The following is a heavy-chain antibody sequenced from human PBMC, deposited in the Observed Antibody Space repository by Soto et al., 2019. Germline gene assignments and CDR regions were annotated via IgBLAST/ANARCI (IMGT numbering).Heavy chain of an antibody. Sequence: EVQLLESGGSLIQPGGSLRLSCAASGFTFSSYPMSWVPQAPGKGLEGVSAITGSDGSTDYADSVRGRFTISRDNSKNTLYLQMNSLRAEDTAVYYCAKVHILGPILGAFDYWGQGTLVTVSS. CDR2: ITGSDGST. D-gene: IGHD5-12*01. CDR3: AKVHILGPILGAFDY. V-gene: IGHV3-23*01. J-gene: IGHJ4*02. CDR1: GFTFSSYP.